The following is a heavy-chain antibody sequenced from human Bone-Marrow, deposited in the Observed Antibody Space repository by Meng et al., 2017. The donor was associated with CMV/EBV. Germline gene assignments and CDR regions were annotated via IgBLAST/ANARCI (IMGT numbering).Heavy chain of an antibody. V-gene: IGHV3-30-3*01. CDR3: ARRRGVDY. CDR2: ISHDGSTK. CDR1: GFSVSSCA. D-gene: IGHD3-3*01. Sequence: LRSSVSTFGFSVSSCARPWARQAPGKGLGWVAVISHDGSTKYYPDSVTGRFTISRDNSKNTLYLQMNSLRAEDTAVYYCARRRGVDYWGQGTLVTVSS. J-gene: IGHJ4*02.